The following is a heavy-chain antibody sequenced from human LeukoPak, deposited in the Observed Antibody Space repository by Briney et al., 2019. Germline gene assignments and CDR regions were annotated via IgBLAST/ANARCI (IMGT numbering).Heavy chain of an antibody. V-gene: IGHV3-7*01. Sequence: GGSLRLTCAASGFTFSNYWMSWVRQAPGKGLEWVANIKQDGSEKDDVDSVKGRFTISRDNAKNSLYLQMNSLRAEDTGIYYCARGGWLDDWGQGTLVTVSS. J-gene: IGHJ4*02. CDR1: GFTFSNYW. CDR2: IKQDGSEK. CDR3: ARGGWLDD. D-gene: IGHD2-15*01.